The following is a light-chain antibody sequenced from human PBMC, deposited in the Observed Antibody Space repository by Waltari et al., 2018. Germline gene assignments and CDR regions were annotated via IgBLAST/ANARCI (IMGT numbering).Light chain of an antibody. CDR2: EVS. J-gene: IGLJ1*01. Sequence: QSALTQPASVSGSPGQSITISCTGTSSDVGSYNLVSWYQQHPGKPPKLMIYEVSKRPSGVSSRLSGSTSGNTASLTISGLQAEDEADYYCCSSAGSSPNYVFGPGTKVTVL. CDR3: CSSAGSSPNYV. V-gene: IGLV2-23*02. CDR1: SSDVGSYNL.